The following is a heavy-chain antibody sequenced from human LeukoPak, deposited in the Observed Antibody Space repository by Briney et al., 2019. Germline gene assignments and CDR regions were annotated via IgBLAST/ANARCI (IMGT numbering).Heavy chain of an antibody. CDR3: ARDPYSGSYLDY. V-gene: IGHV4-61*01. CDR2: IYYSGST. J-gene: IGHJ4*02. CDR1: GGSISSSSYY. Sequence: SETLSLTCTVSGGSISSSSYYWGWIRQPPGKGLEWIGYIYYSGSTNYNPSLKSRVTISVDTSKNQFSLKLSSVTAADTAVYYCARDPYSGSYLDYWGQGTLVTVSS. D-gene: IGHD1-26*01.